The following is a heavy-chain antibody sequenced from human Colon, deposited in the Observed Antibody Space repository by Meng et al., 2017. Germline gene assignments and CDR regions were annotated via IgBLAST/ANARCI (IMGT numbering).Heavy chain of an antibody. D-gene: IGHD3-10*01. CDR3: ARGSKITIRRRAPYYFDY. CDR1: GYTFTSYD. V-gene: IGHV1-8*01. Sequence: ASVKVSCKASGYTFTSYDINWVRQATGQGLEWMGWMNPNSGNTGYAQKFQGRVTMTRNTSISTAYMELSSLRSEDTAVYYCARGSKITIRRRAPYYFDYWGQGTLVTVSS. CDR2: MNPNSGNT. J-gene: IGHJ4*02.